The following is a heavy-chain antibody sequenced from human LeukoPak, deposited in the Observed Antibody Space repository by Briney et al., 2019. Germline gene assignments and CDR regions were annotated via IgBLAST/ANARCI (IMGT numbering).Heavy chain of an antibody. J-gene: IGHJ4*02. Sequence: GGSLRLSCAASGFSFRSYAMNRVRQSPEKGLEWVSSISYGDGTAFYAGSVKGRFTVSRDNSRSTLYLQMVSLRAEDTAVYYCAKDRGYTGYDSGGIDFWGQGTLVTVSS. CDR3: AKDRGYTGYDSGGIDF. CDR1: GFSFRSYA. V-gene: IGHV3-23*01. CDR2: ISYGDGTA. D-gene: IGHD5-12*01.